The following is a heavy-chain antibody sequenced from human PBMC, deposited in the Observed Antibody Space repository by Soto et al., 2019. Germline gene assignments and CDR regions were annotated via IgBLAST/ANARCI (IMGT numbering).Heavy chain of an antibody. CDR3: AKDGYSSSSWAFDC. CDR2: ITGSGGTT. CDR1: GFTFKSYS. Sequence: PGGSLRLSCAASGFTFKSYSMSWVGQAPGKGLEWVSGITGSGGTTSYADSVKGRFTISRDNSKNTLYLQMNSLRAEDTAVYYCAKDGYSSSSWAFDCWGQGIQATVSS. V-gene: IGHV3-23*01. D-gene: IGHD6-13*01. J-gene: IGHJ4*02.